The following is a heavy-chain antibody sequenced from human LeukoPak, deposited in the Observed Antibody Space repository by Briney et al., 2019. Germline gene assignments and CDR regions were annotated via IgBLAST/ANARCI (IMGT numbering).Heavy chain of an antibody. V-gene: IGHV1-18*01. CDR3: ARVPGIYDFWSGNY. CDR2: ISAYNGNT. Sequence: GASVKVSCKASGYTFTSYGISWVRQAPGQGLEWMGWISAYNGNTNYAQKLQGRVTMTTDTSTSTAYMELRSLRSDDTAVYYCARVPGIYDFWSGNYWGQGTLVTVSS. D-gene: IGHD3-3*01. CDR1: GYTFTSYG. J-gene: IGHJ4*02.